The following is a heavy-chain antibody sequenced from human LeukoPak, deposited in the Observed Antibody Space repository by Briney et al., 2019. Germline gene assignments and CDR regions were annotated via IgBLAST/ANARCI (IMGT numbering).Heavy chain of an antibody. CDR3: ARSTPSGDY. CDR2: ISSSSSYM. J-gene: IGHJ4*02. CDR1: GFTFSSYS. D-gene: IGHD2-2*01. Sequence: GGSLRLSCAASGFTFSSYSMNWVRQAPGKGLEWVSSISSSSSYMYYADSVKGRFTISRDNAKNSLYLQMNSLRAEDTAVYYCARSTPSGDYWGQGTLVTVSS. V-gene: IGHV3-21*01.